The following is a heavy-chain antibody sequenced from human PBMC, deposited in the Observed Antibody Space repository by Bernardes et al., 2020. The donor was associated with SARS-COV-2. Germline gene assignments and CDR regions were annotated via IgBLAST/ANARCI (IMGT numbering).Heavy chain of an antibody. CDR3: ARDRWNLDS. J-gene: IGHJ4*02. D-gene: IGHD1-1*01. V-gene: IGHV4-59*01. CDR2: ISSSGTT. Sequence: WTWIRQPPGKGLEWIGYISSSGTTKYNPSLVSRVTISIDTSKNQFSLRLTSVTAADTAVYYCARDRWNLDSWGQGTLVTVSS.